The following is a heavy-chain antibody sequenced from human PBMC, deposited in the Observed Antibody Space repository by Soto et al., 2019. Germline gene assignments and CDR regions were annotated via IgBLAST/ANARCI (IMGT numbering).Heavy chain of an antibody. CDR2: ISSSSSYI. Sequence: PGGSLRLSCAASGFTFSSYSMNWVRQAPGKGLEWVSSISSSSSYIYYADSVKGRFTISRDNAKNSLYLQMNSLRAEDTAVYYCARGGYPKLDDYGGSFDYWGQGTMVTVYS. CDR1: GFTFSSYS. D-gene: IGHD4-17*01. CDR3: ARGGYPKLDDYGGSFDY. J-gene: IGHJ4*02. V-gene: IGHV3-21*01.